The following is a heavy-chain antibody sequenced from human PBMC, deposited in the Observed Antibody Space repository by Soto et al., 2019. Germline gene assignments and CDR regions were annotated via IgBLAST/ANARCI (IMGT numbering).Heavy chain of an antibody. D-gene: IGHD3-10*01. J-gene: IGHJ3*02. CDR1: GYTLTELS. CDR2: FDPEDGET. Sequence: ASVKVSCKASGYTLTELSMHWVRQAPGKGLEWMGGFDPEDGETIYSQKFQGRVTMTEDTSTDTAYMELSSLRSEDTAVYYCATGLLPPREAFDIWGQGTMVTVSS. CDR3: ATGLLPPREAFDI. V-gene: IGHV1-24*01.